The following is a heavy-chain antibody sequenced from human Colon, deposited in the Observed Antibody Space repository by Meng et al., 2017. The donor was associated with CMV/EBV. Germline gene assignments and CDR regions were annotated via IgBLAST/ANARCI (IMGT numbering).Heavy chain of an antibody. CDR3: ARDIRVAGPAGGCSSTSCYRYYYYGMDV. CDR2: ISYDGSNK. CDR1: GFTFSSYA. D-gene: IGHD2-2*02. V-gene: IGHV3-30-3*01. Sequence: GKSLKISCAASGFTFSSYAMHWVRQAPGKGLEWVAVISYDGSNKYYADSVKGRFTISRDNSKNTLYLQMNSLRVEDTAVYYCARDIRVAGPAGGCSSTSCYRYYYYGMDVWGQGTTVTVSS. J-gene: IGHJ6*02.